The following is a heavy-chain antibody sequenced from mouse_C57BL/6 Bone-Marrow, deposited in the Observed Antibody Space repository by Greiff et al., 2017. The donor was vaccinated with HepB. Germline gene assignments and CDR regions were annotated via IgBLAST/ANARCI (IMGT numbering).Heavy chain of an antibody. J-gene: IGHJ2*01. CDR2: IDPENGDT. Sequence: VQLQQSGAELVRPGASVKLSCTASGFNIKDDYMHWVKQRPEQGLEWIGWIDPENGDTEYASKFLGKATITADTSSNTAYLQLSSLTSEDTAVYYCTRRGNYVFYYFDCWGRGTTLTVSS. D-gene: IGHD2-1*01. CDR1: GFNIKDDY. V-gene: IGHV14-4*01. CDR3: TRRGNYVFYYFDC.